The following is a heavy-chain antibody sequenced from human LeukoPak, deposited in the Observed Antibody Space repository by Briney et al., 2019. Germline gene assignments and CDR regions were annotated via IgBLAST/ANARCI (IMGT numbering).Heavy chain of an antibody. CDR3: ARDGSQWLDIY. CDR1: GFTVSANY. CDR2: IYSGDNT. V-gene: IGHV3-66*01. Sequence: GSLRLSCAASGFTVSANYMSWVRQAPGKGLEWVSVIYSGDNTYYTDSVKGRFTISRDNSKNTLYLQMNSLRAEDTAVYYCARDGSQWLDIYWGQGTLVTVSS. J-gene: IGHJ4*02. D-gene: IGHD3-22*01.